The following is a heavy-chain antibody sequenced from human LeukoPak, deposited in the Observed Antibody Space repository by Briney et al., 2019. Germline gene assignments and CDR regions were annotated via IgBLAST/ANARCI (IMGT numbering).Heavy chain of an antibody. CDR1: KFTFSGYW. V-gene: IGHV3-7*01. D-gene: IGHD2-2*01. Sequence: PGGSLRLSCAASKFTFSGYWMNWVRQAPGKGLEWVANIKQDGSEKYYVDSVEGRFTISRDNAMNSLYLQMNSLRAEDTAVYYCARVGWINVVVPAATPFDYWGQGTLVTVSS. J-gene: IGHJ4*02. CDR3: ARVGWINVVVPAATPFDY. CDR2: IKQDGSEK.